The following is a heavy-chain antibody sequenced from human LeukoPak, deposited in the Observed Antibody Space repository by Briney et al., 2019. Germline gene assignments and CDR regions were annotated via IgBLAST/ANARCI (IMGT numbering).Heavy chain of an antibody. D-gene: IGHD3-10*01. CDR2: INPNSGGT. V-gene: IGHV1-2*04. CDR3: ARGGSGSSSLSYPGTLYY. J-gene: IGHJ4*02. Sequence: GASVKVSCKASGYTFTGYYMHWVRQAPGQGLEWMGWINPNSGGTNYAQRFQGWVTMTRDTSISTAYMELSRLRSDDTAVYYCARGGSGSSSLSYPGTLYYWGQGTLVTVSS. CDR1: GYTFTGYY.